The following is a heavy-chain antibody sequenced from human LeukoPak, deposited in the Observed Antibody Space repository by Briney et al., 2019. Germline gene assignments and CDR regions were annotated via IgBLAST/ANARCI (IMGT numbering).Heavy chain of an antibody. V-gene: IGHV4-4*07. CDR1: GGSISSYC. Sequence: SETLSLTCTVSGGSISSYCWSWIRQPAGKGLEWIGRIYTSGSTNYNPPLKSRVTMSVDPSKNQFSLKLNSVTAADMAVYYCARTQSQSGSYRYYFGYWGQGTLVTVSS. J-gene: IGHJ4*02. CDR2: IYTSGST. D-gene: IGHD1-26*01. CDR3: ARTQSQSGSYRYYFGY.